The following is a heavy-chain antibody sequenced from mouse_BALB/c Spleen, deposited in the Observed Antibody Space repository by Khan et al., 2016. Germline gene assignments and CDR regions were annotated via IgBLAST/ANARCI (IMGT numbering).Heavy chain of an antibody. D-gene: IGHD4-1*01. CDR2: ILPVSGLI. CDR3: ARRNGDGRYFDV. CDR1: GYTIGSYW. J-gene: IGHJ1*01. V-gene: IGHV1-9*01. Sequence: QVQLQQSGAELMKPGASVRISCKATGYTIGSYWIGWVKQRPGHGLEWIGEILPVSGLINYNEKFKGKATFTADTSSNTAYMQLSSLTSEDSAVHCCARRNGDGRYFDVWGAGTTVTVSS.